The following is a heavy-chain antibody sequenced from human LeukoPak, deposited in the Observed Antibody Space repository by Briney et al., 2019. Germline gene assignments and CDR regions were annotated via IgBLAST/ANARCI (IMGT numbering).Heavy chain of an antibody. V-gene: IGHV5-51*01. D-gene: IGHD4-11*01. CDR3: ARQRSGNSNYPYYFDY. CDR2: IYPGDSNT. Sequence: GESLKISCEGSGYSFTNFWIGWVRQMPGKGTEWMGVIYPGDSNTRYSPSFQGQVTISADKSISTAYLQWSSLKASDTAMYYCARQRSGNSNYPYYFDYWGQGALVTVSS. CDR1: GYSFTNFW. J-gene: IGHJ4*02.